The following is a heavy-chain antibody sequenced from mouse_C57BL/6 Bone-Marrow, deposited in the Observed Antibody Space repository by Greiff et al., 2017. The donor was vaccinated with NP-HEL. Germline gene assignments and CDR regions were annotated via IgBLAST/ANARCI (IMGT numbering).Heavy chain of an antibody. D-gene: IGHD1-1*01. Sequence: EVMLVESGGDLVKPGGSLKLSCAASGFNFSSYGMSWVRQTPDKRLEWVATISSGGSYTYYPDSVKGRFTISRDNAKNTLYLQMSSLKSEDTAMYYCARRDGSSVFAYWGQGTLVTVSA. J-gene: IGHJ3*01. CDR1: GFNFSSYG. CDR2: ISSGGSYT. CDR3: ARRDGSSVFAY. V-gene: IGHV5-6*02.